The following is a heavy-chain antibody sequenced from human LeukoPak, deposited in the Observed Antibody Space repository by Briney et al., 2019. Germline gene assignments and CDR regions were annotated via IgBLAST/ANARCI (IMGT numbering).Heavy chain of an antibody. V-gene: IGHV4-59*08. CDR2: IYYSGST. D-gene: IGHD6-13*01. CDR3: ARHDRGIAAAGFDY. Sequence: SETLSLTCTVSGGSISSYYWSWIRQPPGKGLEWIGYIYYSGSTNYNPSLKSRVTISVDTSKNQFSLKLSSVTAADTAVYYCARHDRGIAAAGFDYWGQGTLVTVSS. J-gene: IGHJ4*02. CDR1: GGSISSYY.